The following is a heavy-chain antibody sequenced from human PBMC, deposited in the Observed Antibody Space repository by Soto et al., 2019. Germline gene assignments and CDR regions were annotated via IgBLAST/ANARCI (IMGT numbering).Heavy chain of an antibody. V-gene: IGHV1-18*04. Sequence: QVQLVQSGAEVKKPGASVKVSCKASGYTFTSYGISWVRQAPGQGLEWLGWISAYNGNTNYAQKLQGRVTMTTDTSTGTASREPGSERSDDRPVYYFAGDRGTGGWELLMDYWGQGTLVTVSS. D-gene: IGHD1-26*01. CDR3: AGDRGTGGWELLMDY. CDR1: GYTFTSYG. J-gene: IGHJ4*02. CDR2: ISAYNGNT.